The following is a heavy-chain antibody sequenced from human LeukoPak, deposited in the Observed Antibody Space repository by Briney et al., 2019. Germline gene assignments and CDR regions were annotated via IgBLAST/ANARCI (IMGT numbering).Heavy chain of an antibody. CDR1: GFNFNIYN. Sequence: GGSLRLSCAASGFNFNIYNMNCVRQAPGKGLEWVSSISTSSSYIYYADSVKGRFTISRDDAKNSLYLLMNSLRAEDTAVDYCARDDSSSKFDYWGQGTLVTVSS. V-gene: IGHV3-21*01. CDR2: ISTSSSYI. D-gene: IGHD6-6*01. J-gene: IGHJ4*02. CDR3: ARDDSSSKFDY.